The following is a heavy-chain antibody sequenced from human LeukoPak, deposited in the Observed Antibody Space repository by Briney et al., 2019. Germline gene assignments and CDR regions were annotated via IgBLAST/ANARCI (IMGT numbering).Heavy chain of an antibody. V-gene: IGHV3-20*01. CDR2: INWNGGST. CDR1: GFTFDDHG. CDR3: ARGPGGATVAYFDS. J-gene: IGHJ4*02. D-gene: IGHD4-17*01. Sequence: GGSLRLSCAASGFTFDDHGMSWVRQVPGKGLEWVSGINWNGGSTAYADSVKGRFTISRDNAKNSLYLQMNSLRAEDTALYHCARGPGGATVAYFDSWGQGTLVTVSS.